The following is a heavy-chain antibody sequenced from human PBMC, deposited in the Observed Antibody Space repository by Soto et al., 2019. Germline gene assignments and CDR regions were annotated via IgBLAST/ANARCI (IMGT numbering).Heavy chain of an antibody. CDR2: IYWNADK. CDR1: GFSLSTSGVG. Sequence: QITLKASGPALVKPTQTLTLTCTFSGFSLSTSGVGVGWIRQSPGKALEWLALIYWNADKRYSPSLKSRLTITKDTSKNQVVLTMTNRDPVDTATYYCALRRGGYGSDGSCPQAYAMDVWGQGTTVTVSS. V-gene: IGHV2-5*01. D-gene: IGHD2-15*01. J-gene: IGHJ6*02. CDR3: ALRRGGYGSDGSCPQAYAMDV.